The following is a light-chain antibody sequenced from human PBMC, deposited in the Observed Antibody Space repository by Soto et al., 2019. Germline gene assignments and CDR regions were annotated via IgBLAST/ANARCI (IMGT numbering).Light chain of an antibody. CDR2: DVS. CDR3: ASYTTIRTYV. CDR1: SSDVGGYSY. Sequence: QSALTQPAFVSGSPGQSIAISCTGTSSDVGGYSYVSWYQQQPGKAPKLVISDVSNRPSGVSDRFSGSKSGNTASLTISGLQTEDEADYYCASYTTIRTYVFGTGTKVTVL. J-gene: IGLJ1*01. V-gene: IGLV2-14*01.